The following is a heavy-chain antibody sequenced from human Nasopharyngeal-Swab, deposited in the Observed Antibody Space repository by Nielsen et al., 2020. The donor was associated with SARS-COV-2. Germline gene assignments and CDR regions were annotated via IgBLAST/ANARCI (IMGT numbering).Heavy chain of an antibody. J-gene: IGHJ4*02. D-gene: IGHD3-10*01. CDR1: GFTVSSNY. CDR2: IYSDGST. V-gene: IGHV3-53*01. CDR3: ARAPDSSTYGLRY. Sequence: GGSLRPSCEASGFTVSSNYMSWVRQAPGKGLEWVSVIYSDGSTSYADSVKGRFTISRDNVKNSLYLQMNSLRDEDTAVYYCARAPDSSTYGLRYWGLGTLVTVSS.